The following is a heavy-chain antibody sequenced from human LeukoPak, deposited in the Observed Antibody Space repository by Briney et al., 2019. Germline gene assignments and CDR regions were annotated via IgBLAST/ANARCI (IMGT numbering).Heavy chain of an antibody. V-gene: IGHV2-5*02. CDR2: IYWDDDK. CDR1: GFSLSISGVG. Sequence: SGPTLVKPTETLTLTCTFSGFSLSISGVGVGWIRQPPGKALGWLALIYWDDDKRYSPSLKSRLAITKDTSKNQVVLTMTNMDPADTATYYCAHRKAAVGTTDNWFDPWGQETLVNNWFDPWGQGTLVTVSS. CDR3: AHRKAAVGTTDNWFDPWGQETLVNNWFDP. D-gene: IGHD6-13*01. J-gene: IGHJ5*02.